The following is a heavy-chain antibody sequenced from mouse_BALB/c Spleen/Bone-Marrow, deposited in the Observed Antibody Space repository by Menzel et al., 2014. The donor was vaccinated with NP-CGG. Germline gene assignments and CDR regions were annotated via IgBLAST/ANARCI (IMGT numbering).Heavy chain of an antibody. J-gene: IGHJ3*01. Sequence: VQLQQSGAELVRPGASVKLSCKASGYTFTSYWINWVKRRPGQGLEWIGNIYSSDSYTNYNQKFKDKATLTVDKSSSTAYMQLSSPTSEDSAVYYCTTSFTTATAYWGQGTLVTVSA. CDR1: GYTFTSYW. CDR2: IYSSDSYT. V-gene: IGHV1-69*02. CDR3: TTSFTTATAY. D-gene: IGHD1-2*01.